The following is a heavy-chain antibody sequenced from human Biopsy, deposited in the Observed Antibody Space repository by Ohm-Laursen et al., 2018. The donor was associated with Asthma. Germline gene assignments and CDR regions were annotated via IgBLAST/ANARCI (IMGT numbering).Heavy chain of an antibody. V-gene: IGHV4-34*01. Sequence: TLSLTCTVYGGYLTGHYWNWIRQPPGKGLEWIGEIDQSGYTNYNPSLKSRVTISADTSKNQFHLNLSSMTAADTAVNFCARAAITGIRGWFDPWGQGTQVTVSS. CDR2: IDQSGYT. J-gene: IGHJ5*02. CDR1: GGYLTGHY. CDR3: ARAAITGIRGWFDP. D-gene: IGHD1-20*01.